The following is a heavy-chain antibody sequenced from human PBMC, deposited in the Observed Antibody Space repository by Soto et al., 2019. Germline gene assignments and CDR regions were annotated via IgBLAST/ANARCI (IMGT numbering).Heavy chain of an antibody. CDR2: ISYDGSNK. Sequence: QVQLVESGGGVVQPGRSLRLSCAASGFTFSSYGMHWVRQAPGKGLEWVAVISYDGSNKYYADSVKGRFTISRDNSKNTLYLQMNSLRAEDTAVYYCAKDGGSYPEGYFDYWGQGTLVTVSS. CDR3: AKDGGSYPEGYFDY. D-gene: IGHD1-26*01. V-gene: IGHV3-30*18. CDR1: GFTFSSYG. J-gene: IGHJ4*02.